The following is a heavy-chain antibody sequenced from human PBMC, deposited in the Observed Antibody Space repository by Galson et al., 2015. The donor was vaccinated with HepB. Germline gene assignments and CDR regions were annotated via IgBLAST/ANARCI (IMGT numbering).Heavy chain of an antibody. Sequence: SVKVSCKASGYTFNRYSITWVRQAPGQGLEWMGWISAYNGNTNYAQRLQDRVTMTTDTSTSTAYMEVRTLTSDDTAVYYCARGGSTGWCPDYWGQGTLVTVSS. J-gene: IGHJ4*02. CDR3: ARGGSTGWCPDY. CDR1: GYTFNRYS. V-gene: IGHV1-18*04. D-gene: IGHD6-19*01. CDR2: ISAYNGNT.